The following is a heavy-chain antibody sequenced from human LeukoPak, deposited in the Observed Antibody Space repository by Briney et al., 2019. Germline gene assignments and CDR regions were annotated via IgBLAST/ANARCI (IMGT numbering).Heavy chain of an antibody. D-gene: IGHD6-13*01. J-gene: IGHJ4*02. CDR2: IYYSGST. CDR3: ASGIAAAGPSYYFDY. Sequence: PSETLSLTCVVYGGSFSGYYWSWIRQPPGKGLEWIGSIYYSGSTYYNPSLKSRVTISVDTSKNQFSLKLSSVTAADTAVYYCASGIAAAGPSYYFDYWGQGTLVTVSS. CDR1: GGSFSGYY. V-gene: IGHV4-34*01.